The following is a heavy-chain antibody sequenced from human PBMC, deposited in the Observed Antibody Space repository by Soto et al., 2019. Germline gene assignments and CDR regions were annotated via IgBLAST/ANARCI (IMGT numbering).Heavy chain of an antibody. CDR2: ISSSSTTK. Sequence: PGGSLRLSCAASGFTFSSYSMNWVRQAPGKGLEWVSYISSSSTTKYYAESVKGRFNISRDNAKNSLYLKINSLRAEDTAVYYCARDGCSGSNCLNWFDPWGQGTLVTVSS. V-gene: IGHV3-48*01. CDR3: ARDGCSGSNCLNWFDP. CDR1: GFTFSSYS. J-gene: IGHJ5*02. D-gene: IGHD2-15*01.